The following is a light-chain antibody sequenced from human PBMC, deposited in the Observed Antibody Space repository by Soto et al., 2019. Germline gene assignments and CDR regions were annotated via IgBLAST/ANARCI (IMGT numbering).Light chain of an antibody. CDR3: QSYDSSLSGSYV. Sequence: QSALTQPPSVSGAPGQRVTISCTGSSSNIGAGYDVHWYQQLPGTAPKLLIYGNSNRPSGVPDRFSGSKSGTSASLAITGLQAEYEADYYCQSYDSSLSGSYVFGTGTKVT. J-gene: IGLJ1*01. V-gene: IGLV1-40*01. CDR1: SSNIGAGYD. CDR2: GNS.